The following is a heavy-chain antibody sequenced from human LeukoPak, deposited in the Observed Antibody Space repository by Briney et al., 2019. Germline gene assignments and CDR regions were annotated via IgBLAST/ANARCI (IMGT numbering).Heavy chain of an antibody. D-gene: IGHD1-26*01. J-gene: IGHJ4*02. CDR3: ARDLSLYSGSSY. CDR1: GGSISSSSYY. Sequence: SETLSLTCTVSGGSISSSSYYWGWIRQPPGKGLEWIGSIYYSGSTYYNPSLKSRVTISVDTSKNQFSLKLSSVTAADTAVYYCARDLSLYSGSSYWGQGTLVTVSS. V-gene: IGHV4-39*07. CDR2: IYYSGST.